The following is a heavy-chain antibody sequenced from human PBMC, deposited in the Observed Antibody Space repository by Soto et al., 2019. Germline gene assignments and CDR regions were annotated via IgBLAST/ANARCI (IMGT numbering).Heavy chain of an antibody. D-gene: IGHD1-26*01. CDR2: LGAARDP. V-gene: IGHV3-13*05. Sequence: GGSLRLSCAASGFSFRYYDMHWVRQRKGKGLEWVSALGAARDPYYVGSVKGRFSVSRDNAQNSLFLQMNNLRVDDTAVYFCARAYLGRLPRRADYYYAMDVWGRGTTVTVSS. CDR1: GFSFRYYD. CDR3: ARAYLGRLPRRADYYYAMDV. J-gene: IGHJ6*02.